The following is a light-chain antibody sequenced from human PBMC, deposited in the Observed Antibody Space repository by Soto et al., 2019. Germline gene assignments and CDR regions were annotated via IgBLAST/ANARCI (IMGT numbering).Light chain of an antibody. CDR3: SAHGGTNPYV. Sequence: QSALTQPPSASGSPGQSVAISCTGTASDIGDYTFVSWYQQHPGKAPKLLIYDVNKRPSGVPDRFSGSKSGNTASLTVSGLQAEDEADYYCSAHGGTNPYVFGTGTKLTVL. CDR2: DVN. CDR1: ASDIGDYTF. V-gene: IGLV2-8*01. J-gene: IGLJ1*01.